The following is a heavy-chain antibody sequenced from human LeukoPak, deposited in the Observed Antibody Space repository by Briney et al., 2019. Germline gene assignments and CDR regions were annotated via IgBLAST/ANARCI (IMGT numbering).Heavy chain of an antibody. J-gene: IGHJ4*02. CDR1: GGSFSGYY. D-gene: IGHD6-6*01. CDR3: ARGKGYTTSSRHRGIDN. V-gene: IGHV4-34*01. CDR2: IKDSGSA. Sequence: SETLSLTCAVYGGSFSGYYWSWTRQPPGKGLEWIGEIKDSGSANYNPSLKSRVFISVDTSKDQFSLKLRSVTAADTAVYYCARGKGYTTSSRHRGIDNWGQGTLVTVSS.